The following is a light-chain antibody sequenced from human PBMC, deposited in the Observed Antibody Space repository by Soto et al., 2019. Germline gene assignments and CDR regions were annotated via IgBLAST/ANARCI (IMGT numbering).Light chain of an antibody. V-gene: IGKV1-27*01. J-gene: IGKJ4*01. CDR2: AAS. Sequence: DIQMTQSPSSLSASVGDRVTITCRAGQDINIYLAWYQQKPGKVPKLLISAASTLQSGVPSRFSGSGSGTDFTLTIRSLQPEDVATYYCQKYDDAPLTFGGGTKVEIK. CDR1: QDINIY. CDR3: QKYDDAPLT.